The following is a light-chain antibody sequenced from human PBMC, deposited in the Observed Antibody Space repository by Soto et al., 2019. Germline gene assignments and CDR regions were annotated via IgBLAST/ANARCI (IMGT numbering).Light chain of an antibody. CDR3: SSYTSSSTYV. CDR1: SSDVGGYNY. Sequence: QSALTQPPSVSGSPGQSTTISCTGTSSDVGGYNYVSWHQQHPGKAPKLMIYDVSNRPSGVSNRFSGSKSGNTASLTISGLQAEDEADYYCSSYTSSSTYVFGTGTKVTVL. V-gene: IGLV2-14*01. CDR2: DVS. J-gene: IGLJ1*01.